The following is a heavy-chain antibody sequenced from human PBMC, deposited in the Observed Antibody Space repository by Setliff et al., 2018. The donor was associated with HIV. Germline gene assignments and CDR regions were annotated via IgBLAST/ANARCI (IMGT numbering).Heavy chain of an antibody. CDR2: INAGNGDT. CDR3: AGDDGGYNYAEAFDV. V-gene: IGHV1-3*01. Sequence: ASVKVSCKTSGFTFSNYAIHWVRQAPGQGLEWMGWINAGNGDTRYSPKFQGRVTFTRDSSASTVYMELRSLRSDDTAVYYCAGDDGGYNYAEAFDVWGQGTMVTVSS. J-gene: IGHJ3*01. CDR1: GFTFSNYA. D-gene: IGHD3-16*01.